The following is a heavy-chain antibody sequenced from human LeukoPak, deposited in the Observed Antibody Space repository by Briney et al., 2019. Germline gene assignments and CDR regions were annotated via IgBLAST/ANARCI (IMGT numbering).Heavy chain of an antibody. Sequence: GGSLRLSCAASGFTFSSYGMHWVRQAPGKGLEWVAVISYDGSDKYSADSVKGRFTISRDNSKNTLYLKMNRLRAEDTAVYYCAKNAHYQGYSYGGIDYWGQGTLVTVSS. CDR1: GFTFSSYG. CDR3: AKNAHYQGYSYGGIDY. D-gene: IGHD5-18*01. CDR2: ISYDGSDK. J-gene: IGHJ4*02. V-gene: IGHV3-30*18.